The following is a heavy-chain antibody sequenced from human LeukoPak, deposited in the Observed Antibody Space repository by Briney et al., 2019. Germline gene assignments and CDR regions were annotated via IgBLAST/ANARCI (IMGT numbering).Heavy chain of an antibody. V-gene: IGHV3-23*01. Sequence: VGSPRLSCTASGFTFRSHAITWVRQAPGKGLEWVSSISGSGGSAYYADSVKGRFTASRDNSRNTVYLQINSLRVEDTAIYSCARDLGADYGGILDYWGQGTLVTVSS. CDR1: GFTFRSHA. D-gene: IGHD4-23*01. J-gene: IGHJ4*02. CDR3: ARDLGADYGGILDY. CDR2: ISGSGGSA.